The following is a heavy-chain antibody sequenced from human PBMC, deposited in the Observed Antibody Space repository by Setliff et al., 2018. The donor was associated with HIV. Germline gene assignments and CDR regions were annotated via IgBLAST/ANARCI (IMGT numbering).Heavy chain of an antibody. Sequence: GGSLRLSCAASGFTFKNAWMNWVRQAPGKGLEWIGRIKSKTDGGTTDYAAPVKGGFTISRDDSKSTLYLQLTTLRTEDTGFYFCTREIRDGYPRSSNWGQGTLVTVSS. CDR2: IKSKTDGGTT. V-gene: IGHV3-15*01. CDR3: TREIRDGYPRSSN. D-gene: IGHD3-10*01. J-gene: IGHJ4*02. CDR1: GFTFKNAW.